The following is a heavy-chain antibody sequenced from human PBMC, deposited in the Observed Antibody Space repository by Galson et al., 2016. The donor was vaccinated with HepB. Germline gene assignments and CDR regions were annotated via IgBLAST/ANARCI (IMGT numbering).Heavy chain of an antibody. V-gene: IGHV4-4*07. CDR1: GGSISSYY. D-gene: IGHD6-19*01. CDR2: IYTSGST. Sequence: SETLSLTCIVSGGSISSYYWSWIRQPAGKGLEWIGRIYTSGSTNYNPSLWGRVTMSVDTPKNQFSLKLRSVTAADTALYYCARGQSSGWYREYFQHWGQGTLVTVSS. CDR3: ARGQSSGWYREYFQH. J-gene: IGHJ1*01.